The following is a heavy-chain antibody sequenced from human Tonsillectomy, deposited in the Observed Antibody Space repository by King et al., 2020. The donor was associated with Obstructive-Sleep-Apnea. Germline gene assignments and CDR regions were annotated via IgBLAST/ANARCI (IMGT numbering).Heavy chain of an antibody. CDR3: AKSYKSGWYVHFDY. CDR2: ISWNSGSI. J-gene: IGHJ4*02. Sequence: QLVQSGGGLVQPGRSLRLSCAASGFTFDDYGMHWVRQAPGKGLEWVSGISWNSGSIGYADSVKGRFTISRDNAKNSLYVQMNSLRPEDTALYYCAKSYKSGWYVHFDYWGQGTLVTVSS. D-gene: IGHD6-19*01. V-gene: IGHV3-9*01. CDR1: GFTFDDYG.